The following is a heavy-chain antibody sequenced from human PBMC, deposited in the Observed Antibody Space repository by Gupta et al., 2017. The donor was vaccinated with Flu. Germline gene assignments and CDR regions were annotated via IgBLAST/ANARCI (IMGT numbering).Heavy chain of an antibody. CDR3: ARLRGRVNMTYYGLDV. D-gene: IGHD3-10*01. CDR2: SIPMLGTR. Sequence: GPVSIYAISWVRQAPGQGLEWMGGSIPMLGTRNYAQGFQGRVTITADESTSTAYMELSSLRSEDTAVYYCARLRGRVNMTYYGLDVGGQGTTVTVSS. CDR1: GPVSIYA. V-gene: IGHV1-69*01. J-gene: IGHJ6*02.